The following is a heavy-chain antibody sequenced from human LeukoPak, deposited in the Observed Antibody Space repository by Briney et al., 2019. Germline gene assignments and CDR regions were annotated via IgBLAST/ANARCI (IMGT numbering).Heavy chain of an antibody. CDR3: AKLEYLA. CDR2: ISDSGGT. Sequence: PGGSLRLSCAASGFTFSNSAMSWVRQAPGKGLEWVSAISDSGGTYYADSVKGRFTISRDIPKNTLYLQMNSLRAEDTAVYYCAKLEYLAGGQGTLVTVSS. CDR1: GFTFSNSA. D-gene: IGHD3-3*01. J-gene: IGHJ4*02. V-gene: IGHV3-23*01.